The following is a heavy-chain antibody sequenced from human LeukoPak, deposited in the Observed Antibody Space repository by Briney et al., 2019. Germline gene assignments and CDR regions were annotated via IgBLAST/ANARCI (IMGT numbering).Heavy chain of an antibody. CDR3: AKAYDSSGYLPDY. J-gene: IGHJ4*02. D-gene: IGHD3-22*01. Sequence: GGSLRLSCAASGSTFSSYAMSWVRQAPGKGLEWVSAISGSGGSTYYADSVKGRFTISRDNSKNTLYLQMNSLRAEDTAVYYCAKAYDSSGYLPDYWGQGTLVTVSS. V-gene: IGHV3-23*01. CDR1: GSTFSSYA. CDR2: ISGSGGST.